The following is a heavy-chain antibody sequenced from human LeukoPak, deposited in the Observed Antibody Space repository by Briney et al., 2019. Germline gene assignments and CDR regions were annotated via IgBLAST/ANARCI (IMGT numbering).Heavy chain of an antibody. D-gene: IGHD6-19*01. CDR3: ARTWLVRGWFDP. V-gene: IGHV4-34*01. Sequence: NPSETLSLTCAVYGESFSGYYWSWIRQPPGKGLEWIGEINHSGSTNYNPSLKSRVTTSLDTSKNHFSLKLSSVTAADTAVYYCARTWLVRGWFDPWGQGTLVTVSS. J-gene: IGHJ5*02. CDR1: GESFSGYY. CDR2: INHSGST.